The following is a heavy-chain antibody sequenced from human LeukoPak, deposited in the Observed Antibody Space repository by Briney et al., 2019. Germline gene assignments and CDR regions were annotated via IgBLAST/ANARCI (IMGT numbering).Heavy chain of an antibody. CDR1: GFTFSSYA. J-gene: IGHJ3*02. Sequence: GGSLRLSCAASGFTFSSYAMTWVRQAPGKGLEWVSAINGGGDSTYYADSVKGRFTISRDNSKNTLYLQMNSLRAEDTAVYYCASALTITMIVGGAFDIWGQGTMVTVSS. CDR3: ASALTITMIVGGAFDI. CDR2: INGGGDST. V-gene: IGHV3-23*01. D-gene: IGHD3-22*01.